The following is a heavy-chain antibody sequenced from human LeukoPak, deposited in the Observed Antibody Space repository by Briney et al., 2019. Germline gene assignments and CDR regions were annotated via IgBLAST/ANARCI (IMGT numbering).Heavy chain of an antibody. CDR3: ARSAMVGNYYYYYFMDV. V-gene: IGHV1-69*06. D-gene: IGHD5-18*01. Sequence: SVKVSCKASGGTFSSYAISWVRQAPGQGLEWMGGIIPIIGTANYTQKFQGRVTITADKSTSTAYMELSSLRSEDTAVYYCARSAMVGNYYYYYFMDVWGKGTTVTVSS. CDR1: GGTFSSYA. CDR2: IIPIIGTA. J-gene: IGHJ6*03.